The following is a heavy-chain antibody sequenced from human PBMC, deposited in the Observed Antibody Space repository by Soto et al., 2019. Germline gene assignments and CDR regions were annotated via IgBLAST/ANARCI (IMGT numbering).Heavy chain of an antibody. CDR1: GYTFTSYG. J-gene: IGHJ3*02. V-gene: IGHV1-18*01. CDR2: ISAYNGNT. CDR3: AIGCYQGYCSSTSCYDPFAFDI. Sequence: ASVQVSCKASGYTFTSYGISWVRQAPGQGLEWMVWISAYNGNTNYAQKLQGRVTMTTDTSTSTAYMELRSLRSDDTAVYYCAIGCYQGYCSSTSCYDPFAFDIWGQGTMVTVSS. D-gene: IGHD2-2*01.